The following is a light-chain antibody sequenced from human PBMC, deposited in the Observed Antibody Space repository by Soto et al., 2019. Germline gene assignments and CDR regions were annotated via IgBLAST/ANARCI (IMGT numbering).Light chain of an antibody. Sequence: QSAPTQPPSASGSPGQSVTFSCTGTSSDVGGYNYVSWYQQYPGKAPKLMIYEVYKRHSGVPDRFSGSKSGNTASLTVSGLQTEDEGDYYCSAYAGSSTWVFGGGTKLPVL. J-gene: IGLJ3*02. CDR3: SAYAGSSTWV. V-gene: IGLV2-8*01. CDR2: EVY. CDR1: SSDVGGYNY.